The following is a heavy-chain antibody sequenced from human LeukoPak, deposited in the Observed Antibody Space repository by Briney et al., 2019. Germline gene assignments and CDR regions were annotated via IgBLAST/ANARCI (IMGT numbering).Heavy chain of an antibody. D-gene: IGHD5-12*01. CDR1: GVTFSSYT. J-gene: IGHJ4*02. V-gene: IGHV3-21*01. Sequence: GGSLRLSCAASGVTFSSYTMNWVRQAPGQGLEWVSSIDNDGSYIYYADSVKGRFTLSRDNAENSVHLQMISLRAEDTAVYYCATKYSAGWLFDYWGQGTLVTVSS. CDR2: IDNDGSYI. CDR3: ATKYSAGWLFDY.